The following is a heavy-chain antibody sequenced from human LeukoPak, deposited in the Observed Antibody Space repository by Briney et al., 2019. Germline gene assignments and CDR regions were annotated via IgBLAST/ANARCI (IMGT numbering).Heavy chain of an antibody. J-gene: IGHJ4*02. Sequence: GGSLRLSCAASGFTFSSYGMHWVRQAPGKGLEWVAFIRYDGSNKYYADSVKGRFTISRDNSKNTLYLQMNSLRAEHTAVYYCAKDGDCSSTSCYPGYFDYWGQGTLVTVSS. CDR3: AKDGDCSSTSCYPGYFDY. CDR1: GFTFSSYG. D-gene: IGHD2-2*01. CDR2: IRYDGSNK. V-gene: IGHV3-30*02.